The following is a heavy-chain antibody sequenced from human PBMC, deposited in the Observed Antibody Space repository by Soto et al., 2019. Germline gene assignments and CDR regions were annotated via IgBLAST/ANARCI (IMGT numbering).Heavy chain of an antibody. CDR2: IIPIFGTA. J-gene: IGHJ6*02. D-gene: IGHD1-7*01. CDR3: ARVLDWTYEYYYYYYGMDV. Sequence: SVKVSCKASGGTFSSYAISWVRQAPGQGLEWMGGIIPIFGTANYAQKFQGRVTITADESTSTAYMELSSLRSEDTDVYYCARVLDWTYEYYYYYYGMDVWGQGTTVTVSS. CDR1: GGTFSSYA. V-gene: IGHV1-69*13.